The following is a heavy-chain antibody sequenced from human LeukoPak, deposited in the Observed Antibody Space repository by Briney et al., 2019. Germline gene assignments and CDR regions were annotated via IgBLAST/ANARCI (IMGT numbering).Heavy chain of an antibody. D-gene: IGHD1-26*01. CDR1: GGSISSGGYS. Sequence: SQTLSLTCAVSGGSISSGGYSWSWIRQPPGQGLEWIGYIYHSGSTYYNPSLKSRVTISVDRSKNQFSLKLSSVTAADTAVYYCARARYSGSYLLNWFDPWGQGTLVTVSS. V-gene: IGHV4-30-2*01. CDR3: ARARYSGSYLLNWFDP. J-gene: IGHJ5*02. CDR2: IYHSGST.